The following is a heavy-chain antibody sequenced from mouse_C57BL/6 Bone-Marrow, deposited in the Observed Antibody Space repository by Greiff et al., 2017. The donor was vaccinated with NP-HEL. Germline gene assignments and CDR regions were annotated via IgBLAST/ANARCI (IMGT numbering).Heavy chain of an antibody. D-gene: IGHD2-2*01. J-gene: IGHJ4*01. CDR3: ARWLPSMDY. V-gene: IGHV1-59*01. CDR1: GYTFTSYW. CDR2: IDPSDSYT. Sequence: QVQLKQPGAELVRPGTSVKLSCKASGYTFTSYWMHWVKQRPGQGLEWIGVIDPSDSYTNYNQKFKGKATLTVDTSSSTAYMQLSSLTSEDSAVYYCARWLPSMDYWGQGTSVTVSS.